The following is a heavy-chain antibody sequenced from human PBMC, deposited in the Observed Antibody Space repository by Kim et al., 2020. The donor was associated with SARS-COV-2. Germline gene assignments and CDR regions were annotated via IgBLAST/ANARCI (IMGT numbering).Heavy chain of an antibody. CDR3: AKEPAFYYGMDV. V-gene: IGHV3-23*03. Sequence: GGSLRLSCAASGFTFSSYAMSWVRQAPGKGLEWVAVIYSGGSSTYDADSAPGRFTITIDNSKNTLYLQMNSLRAEDTAVYYCAKEPAFYYGMDVWGQGTTVTVSS. CDR1: GFTFSSYA. J-gene: IGHJ6*02. CDR2: IYSGGSST.